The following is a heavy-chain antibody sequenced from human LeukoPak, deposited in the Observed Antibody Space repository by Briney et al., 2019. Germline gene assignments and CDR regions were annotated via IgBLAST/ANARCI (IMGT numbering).Heavy chain of an antibody. CDR2: IYNSEST. D-gene: IGHD2-2*01. CDR1: GGSIRSYY. V-gene: IGHV4-59*08. CDR3: ARAGQGYCTSAGCFLSLDY. J-gene: IGHJ4*02. Sequence: SETLSLTCTVSGGSIRSYYWSWIRQPPGKGLEWIGYIYNSESTNYNPSLKSRVTISVDTSKNQFSLKLSSVTAADTAVYYCARAGQGYCTSAGCFLSLDYWGQGTLVTVSS.